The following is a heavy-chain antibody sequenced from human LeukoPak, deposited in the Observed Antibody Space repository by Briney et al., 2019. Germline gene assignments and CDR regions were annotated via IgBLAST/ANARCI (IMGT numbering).Heavy chain of an antibody. J-gene: IGHJ4*02. V-gene: IGHV5-10-1*01. CDR2: IDPSDSYT. Sequence: GESLKISCKGSGYSFTSYWISWVRQMPGKGLEWMGRIDPSDSYTNNSPSFQGHVTISADKSISTAYLQWSSLKASDTAMYYCARHPLIVVVPAANDYWGQGTLVTVSS. CDR3: ARHPLIVVVPAANDY. D-gene: IGHD2-2*01. CDR1: GYSFTSYW.